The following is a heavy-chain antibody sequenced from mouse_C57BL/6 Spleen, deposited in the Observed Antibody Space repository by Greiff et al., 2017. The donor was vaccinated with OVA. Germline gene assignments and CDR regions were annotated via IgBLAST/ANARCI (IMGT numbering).Heavy chain of an antibody. D-gene: IGHD2-4*01. CDR3: AGLLSLQGYFDY. CDR2: ISGGGGNT. J-gene: IGHJ2*01. Sequence: EVKVVESGGGLVKPGGSLKLSCAASGFTFSSYTMSWVRQTPEKRLEWVATISGGGGNTYYPDSVKGRFTISRDNAKNTLYLQMSSLRSEDTALYYCAGLLSLQGYFDYWGQGTTLTVSS. V-gene: IGHV5-9*01. CDR1: GFTFSSYT.